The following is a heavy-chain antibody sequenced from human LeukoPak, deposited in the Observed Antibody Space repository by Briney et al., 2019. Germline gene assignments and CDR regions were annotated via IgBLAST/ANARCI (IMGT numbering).Heavy chain of an antibody. D-gene: IGHD3-3*01. J-gene: IGHJ6*02. V-gene: IGHV4-39*01. CDR2: IYYSGST. CDR3: ARQSGGYYDFWSGYYGMDV. CDR1: GGSISSSSYY. Sequence: PSETLSLTCTVSGGSISSSSYYWGWIRQPPGKGLEWIGSIYYSGSTYYNPSLKSRVTISVDTSKNQFSLKLSSVTAADTAVYYCARQSGGYYDFWSGYYGMDVWGQGTTVTVSS.